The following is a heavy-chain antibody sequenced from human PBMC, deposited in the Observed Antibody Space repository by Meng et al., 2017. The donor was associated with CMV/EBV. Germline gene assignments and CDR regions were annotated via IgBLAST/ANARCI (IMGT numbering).Heavy chain of an antibody. CDR1: GGSISSGDYY. V-gene: IGHV4-30-4*08. Sequence: QVPLEASGPGLVKPSQTLSLTCTVSGGSISSGDYYWSWIRQPPGKGLEWIGYIYYSGSTYYNPSLKSRVTISVDTSKNQFSLKLSSVTAADTAVYYCARVGRTSCYDYWGQGTLVTVSS. CDR3: ARVGRTSCYDY. J-gene: IGHJ4*02. CDR2: IYYSGST. D-gene: IGHD2-2*01.